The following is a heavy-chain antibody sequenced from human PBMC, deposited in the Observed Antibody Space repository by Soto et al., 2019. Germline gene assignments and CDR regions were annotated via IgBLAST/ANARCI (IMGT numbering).Heavy chain of an antibody. CDR3: ARSNLYYYDSSGYHTSFAP. D-gene: IGHD3-22*01. CDR1: GVTFSSYA. V-gene: IGHV3-21*01. J-gene: IGHJ5*02. CDR2: ISSSSSYI. Sequence: PGGSLRLSCAASGVTFSSYAMSWVRQAPGKGLEWVSSISSSSSYIYYADSVKGRFTISRDNAKNSLYLQMNSLRAEDTAVYYCARSNLYYYDSSGYHTSFAPSGQRTIFTVSS.